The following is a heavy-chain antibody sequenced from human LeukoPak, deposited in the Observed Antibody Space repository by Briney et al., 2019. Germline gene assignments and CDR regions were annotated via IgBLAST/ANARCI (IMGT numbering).Heavy chain of an antibody. J-gene: IGHJ4*02. D-gene: IGHD6-19*01. CDR1: GYTLTDYY. CDR3: ARDSSGWSRGGDY. CDR2: INPNSGGT. Sequence: ASVKVSCKASGYTLTDYYMHWVRQAPGQGLEWMGRINPNSGGTNYAQKFQGRVTMTRDTSISTVYMELSRLRSDDTAVYYCARDSSGWSRGGDYWGQGTLVTVSS. V-gene: IGHV1-2*06.